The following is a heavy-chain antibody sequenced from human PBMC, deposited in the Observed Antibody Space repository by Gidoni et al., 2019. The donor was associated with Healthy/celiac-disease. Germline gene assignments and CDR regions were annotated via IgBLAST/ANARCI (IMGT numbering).Heavy chain of an antibody. CDR1: GGSISSYY. D-gene: IGHD2-2*02. J-gene: IGHJ2*01. CDR3: ARDSCSSTSCYIGWYFDL. Sequence: QVQLQESGPGLVKPSETLSLTCTVSGGSISSYYWSWIRQPAGKGLEWIGRIYTSGSTNYNPSLKSRVTMSVDTSKNQFSLKLSSVTAADTAVYYCARDSCSSTSCYIGWYFDLWGRGTLVTVSS. CDR2: IYTSGST. V-gene: IGHV4-4*07.